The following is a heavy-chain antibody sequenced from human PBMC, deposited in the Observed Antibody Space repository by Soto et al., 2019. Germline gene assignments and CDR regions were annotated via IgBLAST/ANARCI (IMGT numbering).Heavy chain of an antibody. Sequence: PSETLSLTWTVSGGSISSGGYYWSWIRQHPGKGLEWIGHIYYSGSTYYNPSLKSRVTISVDTSKNQFSLKLSSVTAADTAVYYCARLVWSYGTWFDPWGQGTLVTVSS. J-gene: IGHJ5*02. CDR1: GGSISSGGYY. CDR3: ARLVWSYGTWFDP. CDR2: IYYSGST. D-gene: IGHD5-18*01. V-gene: IGHV4-31*02.